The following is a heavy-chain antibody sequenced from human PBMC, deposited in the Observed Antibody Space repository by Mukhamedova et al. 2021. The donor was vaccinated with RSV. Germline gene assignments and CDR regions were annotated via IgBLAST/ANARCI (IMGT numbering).Heavy chain of an antibody. V-gene: IGHV3-11*06. Sequence: AEYMGGRFTISRDNAKNSLYLQMNSLRAEDTAVYYCARNDAFDIWGQGTMVTVSS. J-gene: IGHJ3*02. CDR3: ARNDAFDI.